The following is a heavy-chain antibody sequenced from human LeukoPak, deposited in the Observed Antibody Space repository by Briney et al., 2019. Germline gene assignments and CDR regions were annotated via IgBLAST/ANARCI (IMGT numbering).Heavy chain of an antibody. CDR1: GFTFSNYA. V-gene: IGHV3-23*01. CDR2: ITGNALNT. Sequence: GGSLRLSCAASGFTFSNYAMSWVRQAPGKGLEWVSSITGNALNTYQADFIKGRFPISRDDSKNTLCLHLSSLRVEDTAVYYCAKLQDFYDNSGYSYFDNWGQGTLVTVSS. CDR3: AKLQDFYDNSGYSYFDN. J-gene: IGHJ4*02. D-gene: IGHD3-22*01.